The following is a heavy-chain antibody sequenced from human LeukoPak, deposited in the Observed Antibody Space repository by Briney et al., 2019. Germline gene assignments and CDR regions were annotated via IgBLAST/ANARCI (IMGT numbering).Heavy chain of an antibody. J-gene: IGHJ4*02. V-gene: IGHV3-48*01. Sequence: GGSLRLSCAASGFTFSSYSMNWVRQAPGKGLEWVSYISSSSTTIYYADSVKGRFTISRDKAKNSLYLQMNSLRAEDTAVYYCARLGVMVNPPGVDYWGQGTLVTVSS. CDR3: ARLGVMVNPPGVDY. D-gene: IGHD3-16*01. CDR2: ISSSSTTI. CDR1: GFTFSSYS.